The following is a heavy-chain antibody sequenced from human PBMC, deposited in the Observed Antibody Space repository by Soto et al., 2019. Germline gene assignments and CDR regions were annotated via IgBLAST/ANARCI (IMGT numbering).Heavy chain of an antibody. V-gene: IGHV3-9*01. CDR2: ISWNSGRI. CDR3: AKEECSGGSCYSGEGTDYYYYMDV. CDR1: GFTFSSYA. D-gene: IGHD2-15*01. J-gene: IGHJ6*03. Sequence: GGSLRLSCAASGFTFSSYAMSWVRQAPGKGLEWVSGISWNSGRIDYADSVKGRFSISRDNAKNSLYLQMISLRAEDTALYYCAKEECSGGSCYSGEGTDYYYYMDVWGKGTTVTVSS.